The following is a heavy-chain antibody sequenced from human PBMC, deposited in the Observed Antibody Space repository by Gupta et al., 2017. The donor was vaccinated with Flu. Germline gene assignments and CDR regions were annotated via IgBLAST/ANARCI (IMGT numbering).Heavy chain of an antibody. V-gene: IGHV4-30-4*01. J-gene: IGHJ3*02. D-gene: IGHD1-1*01. CDR2: IYYSGSS. CDR1: ISSGDYS. Sequence: ISSGDYSWSWIRQPPGKGLEWIGYIYYSGSSYYTPSLKSRVTMSVDTSKNQFSLNLSSVTAADTALYFCAGASFGTADFDIWGQGTMVTVSS. CDR3: AGASFGTADFDI.